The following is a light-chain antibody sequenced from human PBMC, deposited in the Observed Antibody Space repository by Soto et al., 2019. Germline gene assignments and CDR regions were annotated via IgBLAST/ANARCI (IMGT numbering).Light chain of an antibody. CDR2: GAS. CDR1: ESVSSSY. CDR3: QHYGSSPSWT. Sequence: EIVLTQSPGTLSLSPGERATLSCRASESVSSSYLAWYQQKPGQAPRLLIYGASSRATGTPDRFSGSGSGTDFTLTISRLEPEDFAVYYGQHYGSSPSWTGDQRTKV. J-gene: IGKJ1*01. V-gene: IGKV3-20*01.